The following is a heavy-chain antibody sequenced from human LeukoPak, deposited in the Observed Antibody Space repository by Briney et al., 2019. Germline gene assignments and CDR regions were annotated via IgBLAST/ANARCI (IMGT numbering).Heavy chain of an antibody. J-gene: IGHJ6*02. Sequence: GGSLRLSCAASGFTFSDYYMSWIRQAPGKGLEWVSYISSSGSTIYYADSVKGRFTISRDNAKNSLYLQMNSLRAEDTAVYYCARGSPRDIDYYYYGMDVWGQGTTVTVSS. CDR2: ISSSGSTI. V-gene: IGHV3-11*01. D-gene: IGHD1-26*01. CDR1: GFTFSDYY. CDR3: ARGSPRDIDYYYYGMDV.